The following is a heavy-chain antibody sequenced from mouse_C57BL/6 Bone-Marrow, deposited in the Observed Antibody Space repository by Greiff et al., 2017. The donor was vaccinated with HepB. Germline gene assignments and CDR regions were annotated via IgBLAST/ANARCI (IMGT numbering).Heavy chain of an antibody. D-gene: IGHD1-1*01. CDR3: ARFITTSRGYYFDY. CDR1: GFSLTSYA. V-gene: IGHV2-9-1*01. Sequence: VQRVESGPGLVAPSQSLSITCTVSGFSLTSYAISWVRQPPGKGLEWLGVIWTGGGTNYNSALKSRLSISKDNSKSQVFLKMNSLQTDDTARYYCARFITTSRGYYFDYWGQGTTLTVSS. CDR2: IWTGGGT. J-gene: IGHJ2*01.